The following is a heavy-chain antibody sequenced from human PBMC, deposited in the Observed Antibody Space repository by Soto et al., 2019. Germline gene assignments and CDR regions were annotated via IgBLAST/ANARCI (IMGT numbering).Heavy chain of an antibody. CDR1: GFTVSNNF. CDR2: IYTDGSP. D-gene: IGHD3-10*01. CDR3: TRGMVRGVSAFDI. Sequence: VQLVETGGALIQPGGSLRLSCAASGFTVSNNFMNWVRQAPGKALEWVSVIYTDGSPYYTDSVRGRFTISRDDSQNTVFLQMNNLRVEDTAVYYFTRGMVRGVSAFDICGQGTTVTFSS. V-gene: IGHV3-53*02. J-gene: IGHJ3*02.